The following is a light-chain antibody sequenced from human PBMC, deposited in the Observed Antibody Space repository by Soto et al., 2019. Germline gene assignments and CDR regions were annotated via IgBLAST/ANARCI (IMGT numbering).Light chain of an antibody. CDR1: SSDVGDYNY. CDR2: EVN. Sequence: QSALTQPPSASGSPGQSVTISCTGTSSDVGDYNYVSWYQHHPGKAPKLMIYEVNKRPSGVPDRFSGSKSGNTASLTVSGLQAEDEADYYCSSYAGSNLDVFGTGTKLTVL. J-gene: IGLJ1*01. V-gene: IGLV2-8*01. CDR3: SSYAGSNLDV.